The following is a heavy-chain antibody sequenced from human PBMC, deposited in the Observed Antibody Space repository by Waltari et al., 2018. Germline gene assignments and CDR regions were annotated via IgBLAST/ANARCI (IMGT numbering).Heavy chain of an antibody. CDR2: MSSSGST. CDR3: ARLSYHIVTGYGWFDP. J-gene: IGHJ5*02. Sequence: QLQLQESGPGLVKHSGTLSLTCTVSGGSISSESYYWGWIRQPPGKGLEWIGIMSSSGSTYYNPSIKSRVTISVDTSKNQFSLKLSSVTAADTAVYYCARLSYHIVTGYGWFDPWGLGTLVTVSS. D-gene: IGHD3-9*01. CDR1: GGSISSESYY. V-gene: IGHV4-39*01.